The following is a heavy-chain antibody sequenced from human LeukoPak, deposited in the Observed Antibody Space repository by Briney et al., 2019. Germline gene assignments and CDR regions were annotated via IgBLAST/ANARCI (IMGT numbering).Heavy chain of an antibody. V-gene: IGHV1-46*01. CDR1: GYTFTSYY. D-gene: IGHD6-19*01. CDR3: ARAAVAGNFLDY. Sequence: ASVKVSCKASGYTFTSYYMHWVRQAPGQGLEWMGIINPSGGSASYAQKFQGRVTMTRDMSTSTVYMELSSLRSEDTAVYYCARAAVAGNFLDYWGQGTLVTVSS. CDR2: INPSGGSA. J-gene: IGHJ4*02.